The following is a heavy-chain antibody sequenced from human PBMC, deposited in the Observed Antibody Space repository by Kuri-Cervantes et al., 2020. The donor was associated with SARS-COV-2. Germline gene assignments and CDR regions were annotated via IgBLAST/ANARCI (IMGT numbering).Heavy chain of an antibody. CDR3: VRDSGDTSESEGAYDY. CDR1: GFTFSIYT. Sequence: GESLKISCAASGFTFSIYTIHWVRQAPGKGLQYVSAISSTGRTTYYADSVEGRFTISRDNPRNTLDLQMSSLRAEDTAVYYCVRDSGDTSESEGAYDYWGQGTLVTVSS. CDR2: ISSTGRTT. D-gene: IGHD3-10*01. J-gene: IGHJ4*02. V-gene: IGHV3-64D*06.